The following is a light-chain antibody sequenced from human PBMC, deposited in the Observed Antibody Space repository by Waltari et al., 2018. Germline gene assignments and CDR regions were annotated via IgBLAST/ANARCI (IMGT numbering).Light chain of an antibody. V-gene: IGLV2-23*01. CDR1: SSDVGRYNL. J-gene: IGLJ2*01. CDR2: EDS. Sequence: QSALTQPAHVSGSPGQSSTIPCTGTSSDVGRYNLVSWYHEHPGKAPKLMIYEDSKRPSGVSNRFSGSKSGNTASLTISGLQAEDEADYYCCSYAGSFTLVFGGGTKLTVL. CDR3: CSYAGSFTLV.